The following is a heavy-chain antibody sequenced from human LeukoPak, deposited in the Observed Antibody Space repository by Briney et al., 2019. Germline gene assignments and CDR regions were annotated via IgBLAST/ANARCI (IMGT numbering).Heavy chain of an antibody. D-gene: IGHD4-17*01. CDR3: ASDYGDYYFDY. J-gene: IGHJ4*02. CDR1: GGSISSSSYY. V-gene: IGHV4-39*07. CDR2: LYYSGST. Sequence: SSETLSLTCTVSGGSISSSSYYWGLIRQPPGKGLEWIGSLYYSGSTYYNPSLKSRVTISVDTSKNQFSLKLSSVTAADTAVYYCASDYGDYYFDYWGQGTLVTVSS.